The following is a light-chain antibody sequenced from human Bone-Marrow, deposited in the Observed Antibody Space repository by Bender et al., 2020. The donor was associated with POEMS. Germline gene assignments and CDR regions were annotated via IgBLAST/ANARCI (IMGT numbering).Light chain of an antibody. V-gene: IGLV2-14*03. CDR2: DVS. J-gene: IGLJ3*02. Sequence: QSALTQPRSVSGSPGQSVTISCTGTSSDVGAYISWYQQHPGKVPRLMIYDVSNRPSGVSNRFSGSKSGNTATLTISGLQAEDEADYYCSSYTTSSLWMFGRGTKVTVL. CDR3: SSYTTSSLWM. CDR1: SSDVGAY.